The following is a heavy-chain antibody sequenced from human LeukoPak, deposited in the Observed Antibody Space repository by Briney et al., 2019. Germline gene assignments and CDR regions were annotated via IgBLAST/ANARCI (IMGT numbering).Heavy chain of an antibody. CDR3: ARTYYDFWSGYYDY. V-gene: IGHV1-18*01. CDR2: ISAYNGNT. J-gene: IGHJ4*02. Sequence: ASVKVSCKASGGTFGSYTISWVRQAPGQGLEWMGWISAYNGNTNYAQKLQGRVTMTTDTSTSTAYMELRSLRSDDTAVYYCARTYYDFWSGYYDYWGQGTLVTVSS. D-gene: IGHD3-3*01. CDR1: GGTFGSYT.